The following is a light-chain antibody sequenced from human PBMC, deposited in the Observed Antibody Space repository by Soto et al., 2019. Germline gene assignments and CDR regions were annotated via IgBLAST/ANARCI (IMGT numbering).Light chain of an antibody. V-gene: IGKV1-5*03. CDR1: RSVSSW. CDR2: KAS. Sequence: DIQMTQSPSTLSASVGERVTITCRAGRSVSSWLAWYQQKPGKAPKLLIYKASTLESGVPSRFSGSGSGTEFTLTISSLQPDDVLTYYCQQYGNYWTFGQGTTVEI. J-gene: IGKJ1*01. CDR3: QQYGNYWT.